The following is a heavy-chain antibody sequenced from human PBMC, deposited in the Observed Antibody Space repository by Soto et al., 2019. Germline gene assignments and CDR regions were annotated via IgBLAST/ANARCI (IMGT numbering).Heavy chain of an antibody. V-gene: IGHV3-23*01. CDR1: EFTFSSYA. CDR3: AKVRSYRDAFDI. D-gene: IGHD1-26*01. Sequence: GGSLRLSCAASEFTFSSYAMSWVRQAPGKGLEWVSAISGSGGSTYYADSVKGRFTISRDNSKNTLYLQMNSLRAEDTAVYYCAKVRSYRDAFDIWGQGTMVTVSS. CDR2: ISGSGGST. J-gene: IGHJ3*02.